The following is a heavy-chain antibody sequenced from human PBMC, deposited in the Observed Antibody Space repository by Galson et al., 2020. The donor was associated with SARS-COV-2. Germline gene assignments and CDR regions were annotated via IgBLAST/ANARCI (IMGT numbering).Heavy chain of an antibody. Sequence: SETLFLTCTVSGGSVSSGSYFWSLIRQPPGKGLEYIGYIYSNGGTNYNPSLKSRVTMSVDTPKNQVSLKLKSVTAADTAVYYCARGSVFGVVIIDFWGQGTPVTVSS. CDR2: IYSNGGT. CDR3: ARGSVFGVVIIDF. CDR1: GGSVSSGSYF. D-gene: IGHD3-3*01. J-gene: IGHJ4*02. V-gene: IGHV4-61*01.